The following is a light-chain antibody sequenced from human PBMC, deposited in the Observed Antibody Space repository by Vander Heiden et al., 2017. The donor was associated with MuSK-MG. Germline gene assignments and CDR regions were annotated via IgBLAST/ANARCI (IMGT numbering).Light chain of an antibody. J-gene: IGLJ2*01. Sequence: QSALTQPPSASGSPGQSVTISCPGTSSDVGGYDYVCWYHQHPGNAPILIIYEVSKRPAGVPVRFSGSKSGNTASLTVSGRQAEEEADYYCSSDAGSNNLVFGGGTKLTVL. V-gene: IGLV2-8*01. CDR2: EVS. CDR3: SSDAGSNNLV. CDR1: SSDVGGYDY.